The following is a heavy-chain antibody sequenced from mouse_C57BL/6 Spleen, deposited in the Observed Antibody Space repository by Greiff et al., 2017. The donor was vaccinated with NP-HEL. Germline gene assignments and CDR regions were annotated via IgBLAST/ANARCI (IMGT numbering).Heavy chain of an antibody. CDR1: GYAFTNYL. Sequence: VKLMESGAELVRPGTSVKVSCKASGYAFTNYLIEWVKQRPGQGLEWIGVINPGSGGTNYNEKFKGKATLTADKSSSTAYMQLSSLTSEDSAVYFCARGDYDAWFAYWGQGTLVTVSA. D-gene: IGHD2-4*01. J-gene: IGHJ3*01. V-gene: IGHV1-54*01. CDR3: ARGDYDAWFAY. CDR2: INPGSGGT.